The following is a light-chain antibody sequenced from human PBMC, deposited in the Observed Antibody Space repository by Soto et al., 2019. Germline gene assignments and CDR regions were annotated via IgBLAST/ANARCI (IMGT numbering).Light chain of an antibody. V-gene: IGKV3-20*01. CDR3: QQYGGSPRT. J-gene: IGKJ5*01. CDR1: QSVSRSY. CDR2: GAS. Sequence: EIVLTQSPGTLSLSPGERATLSCRGSQSVSRSYLAWYQQKPGQAPRVLIYGASSRATGIPDRFSGSGSGTDFTLTITRLEPEDFAVYYCQQYGGSPRTFGQGTRLEIK.